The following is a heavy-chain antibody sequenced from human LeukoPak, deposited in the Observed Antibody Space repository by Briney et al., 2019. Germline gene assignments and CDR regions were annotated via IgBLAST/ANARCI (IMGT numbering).Heavy chain of an antibody. V-gene: IGHV1-8*01. CDR2: MNPNSGNT. CDR3: ARGASYYGSGSYYSYFDY. D-gene: IGHD3-10*01. CDR1: GYTFTSYD. J-gene: IGHJ4*02. Sequence: GASVKVSCKASGYTFTSYDINWVRQATGQGLEWMGWMNPNSGNTGYAQKFQDRVTMTRNTSISTAYMELSSLRSEDTAVYYCARGASYYGSGSYYSYFDYWGQGTLVTVSS.